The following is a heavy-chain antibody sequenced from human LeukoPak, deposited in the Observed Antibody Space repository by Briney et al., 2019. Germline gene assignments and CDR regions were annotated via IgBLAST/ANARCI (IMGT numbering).Heavy chain of an antibody. CDR3: ARVQGGRWFGEFYD. Sequence: SETLSLTCNVSGFSLTIGYFWGWIRQPPGKGLEWIGSIFHSGSTYFNPSLMSRVTMSVDTSKNQFSLQLPSVTAADTAIYYCARVQGGRWFGEFYDWGQGTLVTVSS. CDR2: IFHSGST. D-gene: IGHD3-10*01. V-gene: IGHV4-38-2*02. J-gene: IGHJ4*02. CDR1: GFSLTIGYF.